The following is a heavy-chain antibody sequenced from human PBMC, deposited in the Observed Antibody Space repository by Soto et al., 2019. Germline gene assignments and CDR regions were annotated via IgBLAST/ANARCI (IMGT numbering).Heavy chain of an antibody. CDR1: GGSVSTGVHY. J-gene: IGHJ2*01. CDR2: IYYSGST. D-gene: IGHD6-13*01. Sequence: QVQLQESGPGLVKPSETLSLTCTVSVSGGSVSTGVHYWSWIRQPPGKGLEWIGYIYYSGSTNYNPTLKSRVTISVDTSKNQFSLKLTSVTAADTAVYYCARGYYSSWYWFDRWGRGTLVTVSS. V-gene: IGHV4-61*08. CDR3: ARGYYSSWYWFDR.